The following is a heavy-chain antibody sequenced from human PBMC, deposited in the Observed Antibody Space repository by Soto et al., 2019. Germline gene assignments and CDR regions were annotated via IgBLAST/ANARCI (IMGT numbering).Heavy chain of an antibody. V-gene: IGHV1-8*01. Sequence: GASVKVSCKASGYTFTSYDINWVRQATGQGLEWMGWMKRNSGNTGYAQKFQGRVTMTRNTSISTAYMELSSLRSEDTAVYYCARGGYRTLAWFDPWGQGTLVTVSS. D-gene: IGHD6-13*01. J-gene: IGHJ5*02. CDR3: ARGGYRTLAWFDP. CDR1: GYTFTSYD. CDR2: MKRNSGNT.